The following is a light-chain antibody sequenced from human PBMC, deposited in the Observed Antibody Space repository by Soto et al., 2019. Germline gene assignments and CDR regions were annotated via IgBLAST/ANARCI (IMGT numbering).Light chain of an antibody. CDR1: SSDVGGYNY. CDR3: SSYTSSSTLGV. J-gene: IGLJ1*01. V-gene: IGLV2-14*01. CDR2: EVS. Sequence: QSVLPQPPSVSGSPGQSITISCTGTSSDVGGYNYVSWYQQHPGKAPKLMIYEVSNRPSGVSNRFSGSKSGNTASLTISGLQAEDEADYYCSSYTSSSTLGVFGTGTKVTVL.